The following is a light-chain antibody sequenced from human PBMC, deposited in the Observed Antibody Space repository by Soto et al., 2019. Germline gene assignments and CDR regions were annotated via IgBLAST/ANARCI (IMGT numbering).Light chain of an antibody. V-gene: IGKV1-5*01. J-gene: IGKJ5*01. Sequence: DIQMTQSPSTLSASVGARVTITCRASQSISSWLAWYQQKPGKAPKLLIYDASSLESGVPSRFSGSGSGTEFILTISSLQSEDFAVYYCQQYKNWPLITFGQGTRLEIK. CDR3: QQYKNWPLIT. CDR1: QSISSW. CDR2: DAS.